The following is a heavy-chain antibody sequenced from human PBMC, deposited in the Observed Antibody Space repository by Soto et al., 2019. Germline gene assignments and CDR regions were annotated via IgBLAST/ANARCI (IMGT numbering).Heavy chain of an antibody. CDR3: ARDQPGYSYGYGLGY. D-gene: IGHD5-18*01. CDR2: ISSSSSYI. CDR1: GFTFSSYS. J-gene: IGHJ4*02. V-gene: IGHV3-21*01. Sequence: ESGGGLVKPGGSLRLSCAASGFTFSSYSMNWVRQDPGKGLAWVSSISSSSSYIYYADSVKGRFTISRDNAKNSLYLQMNSLRAEDTAVYYCARDQPGYSYGYGLGYWGQGTLVTVSS.